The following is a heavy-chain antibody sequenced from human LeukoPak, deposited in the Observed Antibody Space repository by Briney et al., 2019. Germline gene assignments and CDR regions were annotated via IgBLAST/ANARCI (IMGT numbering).Heavy chain of an antibody. CDR3: ARDAVDTANAV. CDR2: INSDGSIT. CDR1: GFTFTTYW. V-gene: IGHV3-74*01. J-gene: IGHJ6*02. Sequence: GGSLRLSCAASGFTFTTYWMHWVRQAPGKGLMWVSHINSDGSITSYADSVKGRFTISRDNAKNTLYLQMNSLRAEDTAVYYCARDAVDTANAVWGQGTTVTVSS. D-gene: IGHD5-18*01.